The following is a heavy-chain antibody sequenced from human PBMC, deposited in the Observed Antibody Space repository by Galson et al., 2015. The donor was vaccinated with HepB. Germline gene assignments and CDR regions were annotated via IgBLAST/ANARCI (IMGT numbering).Heavy chain of an antibody. CDR3: VRSGDFSGYSSR. CDR2: IRSKATNFAA. CDR1: GFTFSGSA. Sequence: SLRLSCAASGFTFSGSAIHWVRQASGKGPEWIGHIRSKATNFAALYVASLKGRFTISRDDSKNVAYLHMWSLKTDDTAVYYCVRSGDFSGYSSRWGQGTLVTVSS. D-gene: IGHD6-13*01. J-gene: IGHJ4*02. V-gene: IGHV3-73*01.